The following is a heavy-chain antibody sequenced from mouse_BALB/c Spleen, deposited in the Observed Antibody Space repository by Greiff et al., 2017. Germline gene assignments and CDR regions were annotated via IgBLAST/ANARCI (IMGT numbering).Heavy chain of an antibody. D-gene: IGHD2-10*02. CDR2: ISSGGSYT. CDR3: ARHEYGNYRYYAMDY. J-gene: IGHJ4*01. V-gene: IGHV5-6*01. Sequence: EVKLMESGGDLVKPGGSLKLSCAASGFTFSSYGMSWVRQTPDKRLEWVATISSGGSYTYYPDSVKGRFTISRDNAKNTLYLQMSSLKSEDTAMYYCARHEYGNYRYYAMDYWGQGTSVTVSS. CDR1: GFTFSSYG.